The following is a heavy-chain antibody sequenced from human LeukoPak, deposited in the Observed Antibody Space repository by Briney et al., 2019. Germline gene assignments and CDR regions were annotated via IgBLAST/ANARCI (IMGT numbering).Heavy chain of an antibody. Sequence: GGSLRLSCAASGFTFSNAWMNWVRQAPGKGLEWVGHIKSKTDGGTTDYAAPVKGRFTISRDDSKNTLYLQMNSLKTEDTAVYYCTTDIGDYDISTGYNWFDPWGQGTLVTVSS. CDR2: IKSKTDGGTT. CDR1: GFTFSNAW. J-gene: IGHJ5*02. CDR3: TTDIGDYDISTGYNWFDP. V-gene: IGHV3-15*07. D-gene: IGHD3-9*01.